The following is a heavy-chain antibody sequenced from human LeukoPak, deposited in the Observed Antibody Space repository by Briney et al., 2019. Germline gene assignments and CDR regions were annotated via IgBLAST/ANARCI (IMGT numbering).Heavy chain of an antibody. CDR3: ATYGYGAYDM. J-gene: IGHJ3*02. CDR1: GFTFSNAW. V-gene: IGHV3-15*01. CDR2: IKSKTDGGTT. D-gene: IGHD2-2*03. Sequence: GGSLRLSCAASGFTFSNAWMSWVRQALGKGLEWVGRIKSKTDGGTTDYAAPVKGRFTLSRDDSKNTLYVEMNSLKTEDTAVYYCATYGYGAYDMWGQRTMATVSS.